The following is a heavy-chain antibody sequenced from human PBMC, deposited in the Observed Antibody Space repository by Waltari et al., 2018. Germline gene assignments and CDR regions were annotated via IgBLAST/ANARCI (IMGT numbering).Heavy chain of an antibody. CDR3: ARKVGSGSSLYYYYGMDV. J-gene: IGHJ6*02. V-gene: IGHV4-34*01. D-gene: IGHD3-10*01. Sequence: QVQLQQWGAGLLKPSETLSLTCAVYGGSFSGYYWSWIRPPPGKGLEWIGEINHSGSTKYNPSLKRRVTISVDTSKNQFSLKLSSVTAADTAVYYCARKVGSGSSLYYYYGMDVWGQGTTVTVSS. CDR1: GGSFSGYY. CDR2: INHSGST.